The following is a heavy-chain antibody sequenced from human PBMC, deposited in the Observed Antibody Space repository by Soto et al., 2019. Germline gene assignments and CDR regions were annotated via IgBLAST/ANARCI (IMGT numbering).Heavy chain of an antibody. J-gene: IGHJ4*02. V-gene: IGHV3-7*01. CDR2: IKQDGSEK. Sequence: GGSLRLSCAASGFTFSSYWMTWVRQAPGKGLEWVGNIKQDGSEKYYVDSVKGRFTISRDNTKNSLYLQMNSLRAEDTAVYYYVNLGVTTQIDYWGQGVLVTVSS. CDR3: VNLGVTTQIDY. D-gene: IGHD4-17*01. CDR1: GFTFSSYW.